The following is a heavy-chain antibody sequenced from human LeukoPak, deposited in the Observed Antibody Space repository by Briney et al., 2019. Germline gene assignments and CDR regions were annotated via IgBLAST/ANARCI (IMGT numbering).Heavy chain of an antibody. D-gene: IGHD3-10*01. CDR1: GFTFSSYW. Sequence: GGSLRLSCAASGFTFSSYWTHWVRQAPGKGLVWVSRINSDGSSTSYADSVKGRFTISRDNAKNTLYLQMNSLRAEDTAVYYCARDPKFTMVRGAHPFNWFDPWGQGTLVTVSS. J-gene: IGHJ5*02. CDR3: ARDPKFTMVRGAHPFNWFDP. V-gene: IGHV3-74*01. CDR2: INSDGSST.